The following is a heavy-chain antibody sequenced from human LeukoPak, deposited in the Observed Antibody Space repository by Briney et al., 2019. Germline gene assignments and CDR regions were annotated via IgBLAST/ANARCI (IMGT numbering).Heavy chain of an antibody. CDR1: GASVSSFIHY. Sequence: SETLSLTRTVSGASVSSFIHYWSWVRQPPGKGPEWIGNIYYSGSTNYNPSLKSRVTISVDTSKNQFSLKLSSVTAADTAVYYCARDDIHYYDSSGYPLHYFDYWGQGTLVTVSS. D-gene: IGHD3-22*01. CDR2: IYYSGST. CDR3: ARDDIHYYDSSGYPLHYFDY. V-gene: IGHV4-61*01. J-gene: IGHJ4*02.